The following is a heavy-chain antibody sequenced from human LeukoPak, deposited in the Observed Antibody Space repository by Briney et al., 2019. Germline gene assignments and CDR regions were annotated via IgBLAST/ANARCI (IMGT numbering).Heavy chain of an antibody. CDR1: GDSVSSNSAA. CDR3: ARGYVVRGYFDY. CDR2: TYYRSKWYN. D-gene: IGHD3-10*01. V-gene: IGHV6-1*01. J-gene: IGHJ4*02. Sequence: SQSLSLTCAISGDSVSSNSAAWNWIRQSPSRGLEWLGRTYYRSKWYNDYAVSVKSRITINTDTSKNQFSLQLNSVTPEDTAVYYCARGYVVRGYFDYWGQGTLVTVSS.